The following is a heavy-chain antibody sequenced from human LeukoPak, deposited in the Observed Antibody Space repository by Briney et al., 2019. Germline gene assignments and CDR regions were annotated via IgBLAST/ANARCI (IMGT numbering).Heavy chain of an antibody. V-gene: IGHV3-53*01. CDR3: ATSVAGTWIFDY. Sequence: GGSLRLSCVVSGFTVSNNYMKWVRQAPGKGLEWVSTIYGGGSTYYADSVRGRFTISRHNSKNTLYLQMDSLRAEDTAVYYCATSVAGTWIFDYWGQGTLVTVSS. J-gene: IGHJ4*02. D-gene: IGHD6-19*01. CDR1: GFTVSNNY. CDR2: IYGGGST.